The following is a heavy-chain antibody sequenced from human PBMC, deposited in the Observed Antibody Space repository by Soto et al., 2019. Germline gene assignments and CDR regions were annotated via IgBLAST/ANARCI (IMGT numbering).Heavy chain of an antibody. J-gene: IGHJ4*02. CDR1: GYSFTSYW. CDR2: IYPGDSDT. V-gene: IGHV5-51*01. D-gene: IGHD3-22*01. Sequence: ESRKISCKFSGYSFTSYWIGWVRQMPGKGLEWMGIIYPGDSDTRYSPSFQGHVTISADKSISTAYLQWSSLKASDTAMYYCARARNYYDSSGFDYWGQGTLVTVSS. CDR3: ARARNYYDSSGFDY.